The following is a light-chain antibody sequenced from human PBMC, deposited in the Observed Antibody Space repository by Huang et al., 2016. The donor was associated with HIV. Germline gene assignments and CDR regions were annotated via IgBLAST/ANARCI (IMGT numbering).Light chain of an antibody. CDR1: QSVSSN. V-gene: IGKV3-15*01. Sequence: EIVMTQSPATLSVSPGDRATLSCRASQSVSSNLAWYQQKPGQAPRLLIYTSSIRATDIPDRFIGSGSGTEFYLNISSLEAEDYAVYYCQQYNDWPYTFGQGTKLEIK. CDR2: TSS. CDR3: QQYNDWPYT. J-gene: IGKJ2*01.